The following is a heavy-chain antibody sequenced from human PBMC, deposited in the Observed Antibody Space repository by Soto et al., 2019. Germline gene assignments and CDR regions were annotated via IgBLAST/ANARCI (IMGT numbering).Heavy chain of an antibody. Sequence: GPTLVNPTQTLTLTCTFSGFSLSTSGVGVGWIRQPPGKALEWLALIYWDDDKRYSPSLKSRLTITKDTSKNQVVLTMTNMDPVDTATYYCAHSGQQLVGLVYNWFDPWGQGTLVTVSS. V-gene: IGHV2-5*02. CDR3: AHSGQQLVGLVYNWFDP. J-gene: IGHJ5*02. CDR2: IYWDDDK. D-gene: IGHD6-13*01. CDR1: GFSLSTSGVG.